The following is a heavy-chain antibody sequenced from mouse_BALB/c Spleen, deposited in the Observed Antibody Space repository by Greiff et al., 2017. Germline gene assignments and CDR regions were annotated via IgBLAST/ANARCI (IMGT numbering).Heavy chain of an antibody. CDR1: GFTFSSYA. CDR2: ISSGGST. D-gene: IGHD1-1*01. J-gene: IGHJ2*01. CDR3: AVITTVGGDY. V-gene: IGHV5-6-5*01. Sequence: EVMLVESGGGLVKPGGSLKLSCAASGFTFSSYAMSWVRQTPEKRLEWVASISSGGSTYYPDSVKGRFTISRDNARNILYLQMSSLRSEDTAMYYCAVITTVGGDYWGQGTTLTVSS.